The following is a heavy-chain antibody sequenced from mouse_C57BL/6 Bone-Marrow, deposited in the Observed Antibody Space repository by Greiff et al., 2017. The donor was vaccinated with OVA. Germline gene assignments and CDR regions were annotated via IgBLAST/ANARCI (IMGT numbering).Heavy chain of an antibody. Sequence: QVQLQQSGAELVRPGTSVKVSCKASGYAFTNYLIEWVKQRPGHGLEWIGEILPGSGSTNYNEKFKGKATFTADTSSNTAYMQLSSLTTEDSAIYYCARFGSTFDYWGQGTTLTVSS. CDR3: ARFGSTFDY. D-gene: IGHD1-1*01. CDR1: GYAFTNYL. CDR2: ILPGSGST. V-gene: IGHV1-9*01. J-gene: IGHJ2*01.